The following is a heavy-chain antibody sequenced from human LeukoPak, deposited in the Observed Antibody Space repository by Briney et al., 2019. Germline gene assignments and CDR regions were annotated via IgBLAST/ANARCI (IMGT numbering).Heavy chain of an antibody. D-gene: IGHD3-22*01. Sequence: SETLSLTCTVSGYSISSGYYWGWIRQPPGKGLEWIGSIYHSGSTYYNPSLKSRVTVSVDTSKNQISLKLSSVTAADTAVYYCARVQGYYYWYFDLWGRGTLVTVSS. J-gene: IGHJ2*01. V-gene: IGHV4-38-2*02. CDR1: GYSISSGYY. CDR3: ARVQGYYYWYFDL. CDR2: IYHSGST.